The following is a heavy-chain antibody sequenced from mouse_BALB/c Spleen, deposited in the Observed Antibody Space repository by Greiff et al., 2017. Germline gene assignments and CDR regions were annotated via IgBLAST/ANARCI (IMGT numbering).Heavy chain of an antibody. CDR1: GYTFTSYY. CDR3: TRSTARAAWFAY. V-gene: IGHV1S81*02. D-gene: IGHD3-2*01. Sequence: QVQLQQPGAELVKPGASVKLSCKASGYTFTSYYMYWVKQRPGQGLEWIGGINPSNGGTNFNEKFKSKATLTVDKSSSTDYMQLSSLTSEDSAVYYCTRSTARAAWFAYWGQGTLVTVSA. CDR2: INPSNGGT. J-gene: IGHJ3*01.